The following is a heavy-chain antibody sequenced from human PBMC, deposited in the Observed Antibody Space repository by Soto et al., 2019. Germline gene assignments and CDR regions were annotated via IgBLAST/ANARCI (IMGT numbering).Heavy chain of an antibody. Sequence: PSETLSLTCNVSGGSIYTYYWNWIRQSPGKGLEWIGYISDGGSTNYNPSLKSRVTISVDTSKKQVSLKLSSVTAADTAVYYCARGYDYYDSSGSVLFDYWGQGTLVTVSS. V-gene: IGHV4-59*08. D-gene: IGHD3-22*01. CDR3: ARGYDYYDSSGSVLFDY. CDR1: GGSIYTYY. J-gene: IGHJ4*02. CDR2: ISDGGST.